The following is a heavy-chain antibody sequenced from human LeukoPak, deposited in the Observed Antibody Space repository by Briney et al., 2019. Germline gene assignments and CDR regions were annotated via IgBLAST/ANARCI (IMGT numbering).Heavy chain of an antibody. D-gene: IGHD4-17*01. CDR2: ISWNSGSI. CDR1: GFTFDDYA. CDR3: AKGGGGRPFYGDYLDY. J-gene: IGHJ4*02. Sequence: GGSLRLSCAASGFTFDDYAMHWVRQAPGKGLEWVSGISWNSGSIGYADSVKGRFTISRDNAKNSLYLQMNSLRAEDMALYYCAKGGGGRPFYGDYLDYWGQGTLVTVSS. V-gene: IGHV3-9*03.